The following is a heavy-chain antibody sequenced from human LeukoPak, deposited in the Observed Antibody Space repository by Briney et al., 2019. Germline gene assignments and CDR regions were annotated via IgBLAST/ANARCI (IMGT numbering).Heavy chain of an antibody. V-gene: IGHV3-53*01. D-gene: IGHD5-24*01. Sequence: GGSLRLSCAASGFSISTKYMSWVRQAPGKGLEWVSVVYSDGTTHYADSVEGRFTIFRDNSKDTLYLHMNSLRAEDTAVYYCARDPPGSEMATMPFDYWGQGTLVTVSS. CDR3: ARDPPGSEMATMPFDY. CDR2: VYSDGTT. CDR1: GFSISTKY. J-gene: IGHJ4*02.